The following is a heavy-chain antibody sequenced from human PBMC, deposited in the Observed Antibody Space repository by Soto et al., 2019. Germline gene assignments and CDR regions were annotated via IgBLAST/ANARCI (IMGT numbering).Heavy chain of an antibody. CDR1: GYTFTNYA. CDR3: ARDGVAVTTGISGY. J-gene: IGHJ4*02. D-gene: IGHD4-4*01. V-gene: IGHV1-18*01. CDR2: INVYNGDT. Sequence: QVQLVQSGAEVKKPGASVKVSCKATGYTFTNYAISWVRQAPGQGLEWMGWINVYNGDTKYAQKFQGRVPMTTDTSTSTVYMELRSLTSDDTAVYYCARDGVAVTTGISGYWGQGTLVTVSS.